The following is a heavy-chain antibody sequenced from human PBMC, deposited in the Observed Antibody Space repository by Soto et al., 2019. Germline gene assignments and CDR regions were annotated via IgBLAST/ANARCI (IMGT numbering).Heavy chain of an antibody. CDR2: ISYDGSNK. V-gene: IGHV3-30*18. J-gene: IGHJ6*03. CDR3: AKDTIPERYYYYYYMDV. CDR1: GFTFSSYG. Sequence: PGGSLRLSCAASGFTFSSYGMHWVRQAPGKGLEWVAVISYDGSNKYYADSVKGRFTISRDNSKNTLYLQMNSLRAEDTAVYYCAKDTIPERYYYYYYMDVWGKGTTVTVSS. D-gene: IGHD3-3*01.